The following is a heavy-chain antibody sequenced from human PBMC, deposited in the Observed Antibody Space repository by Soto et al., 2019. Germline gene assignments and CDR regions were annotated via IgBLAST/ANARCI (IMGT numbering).Heavy chain of an antibody. CDR2: IVPIFGTA. Sequence: QVQLVQSGAEVKKPGSSVTVSCKASGGTFRSYAISWVRQAAGQGLEWMGVIVPIFGTANYAQKLQGRVTITADESTSTTYMELSSLRSEDTAVYYCTRGARRGGYESDYWGHGSLVTVSS. D-gene: IGHD5-12*01. CDR3: TRGARRGGYESDY. J-gene: IGHJ4*01. V-gene: IGHV1-69*19. CDR1: GGTFRSYA.